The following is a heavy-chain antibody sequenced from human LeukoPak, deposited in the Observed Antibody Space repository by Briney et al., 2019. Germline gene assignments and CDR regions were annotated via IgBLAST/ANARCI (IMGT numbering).Heavy chain of an antibody. Sequence: GGSLTLSCAAYGFTFSSYAMSWVRQAPGKGLEWVSAISGSGGSTYYADSVKGRFTISRDNSKNTLYLQMNSLRAEDTAVYYCAKQMTTVTTFDYWGQGTLVTVSS. D-gene: IGHD4-17*01. CDR3: AKQMTTVTTFDY. V-gene: IGHV3-23*01. CDR2: ISGSGGST. CDR1: GFTFSSYA. J-gene: IGHJ4*02.